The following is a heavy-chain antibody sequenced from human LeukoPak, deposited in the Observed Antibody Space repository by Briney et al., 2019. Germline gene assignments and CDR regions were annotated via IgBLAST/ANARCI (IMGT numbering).Heavy chain of an antibody. CDR1: GGSISSSSYY. D-gene: IGHD2-2*01. J-gene: IGHJ4*02. V-gene: IGHV4-39*06. CDR2: IYYSGST. Sequence: PSETLSRTCTVSGGSISSSSYYWRWIRQPPGKGLEWNGSIYYSGSTYYNPSLKRRVTISVDTSKNQFTLKLSSVTAADTAVYYCARPYPGYQLPSFYFDYWGQGTLVTVSS. CDR3: ARPYPGYQLPSFYFDY.